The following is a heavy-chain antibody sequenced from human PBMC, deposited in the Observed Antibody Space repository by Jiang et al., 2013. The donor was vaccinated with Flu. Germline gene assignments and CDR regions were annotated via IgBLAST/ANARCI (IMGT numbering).Heavy chain of an antibody. Sequence: SGAEVKKPGTSVKVSCKASGFTFTSSAVQWVRQARGQRLEWIGWIVVGSGNTNYAQKFQERVTITRDMSTSTAYMELSSLRSEDTAVYYCAASPPRYDILTGYYDYWGQGTLVTVSS. CDR1: GFTFTSSA. V-gene: IGHV1-58*01. D-gene: IGHD3-9*01. CDR2: IVVGSGNT. J-gene: IGHJ4*02. CDR3: AASPPRYDILTGYYDY.